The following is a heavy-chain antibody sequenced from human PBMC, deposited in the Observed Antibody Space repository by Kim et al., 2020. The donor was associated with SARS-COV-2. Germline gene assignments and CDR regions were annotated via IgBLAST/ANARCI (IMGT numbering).Heavy chain of an antibody. D-gene: IGHD3-22*01. J-gene: IGHJ6*02. V-gene: IGHV3-23*01. CDR3: AKDLGDSSGYYLYYYYYGMDV. CDR1: GFTFSSYA. Sequence: GGSLRLSCAASGFTFSSYAMSWVRQAPGKGLEWVSAISGSGGSTYYADSVKGRFTISRDNSKNTLYLQMNSLRAEDTAVYYCAKDLGDSSGYYLYYYYYGMDVWGQGTTVTVSS. CDR2: ISGSGGST.